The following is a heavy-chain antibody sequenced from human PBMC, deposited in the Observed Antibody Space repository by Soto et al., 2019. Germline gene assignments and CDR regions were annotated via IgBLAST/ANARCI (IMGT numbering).Heavy chain of an antibody. CDR3: ARAKGSPLMDV. CDR2: IGTAGDT. Sequence: EVQLVESGGGLVQPGGSLRLSCAASGFTFSSYEMHWVRQATGKGLEWVSAIGTAGDTYYPGSVKGRFTISRENAKNSLYLQMNSLRAGDTAVYYCARAKGSPLMDVWGKGTTVTVSS. J-gene: IGHJ6*03. CDR1: GFTFSSYE. V-gene: IGHV3-13*01.